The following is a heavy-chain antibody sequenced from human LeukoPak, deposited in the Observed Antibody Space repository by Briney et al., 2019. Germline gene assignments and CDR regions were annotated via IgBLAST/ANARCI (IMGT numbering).Heavy chain of an antibody. Sequence: SETLSLTYAVYGGSFSGYYWSWIRQPPGKGLEWIGEINHSGSTNYNPSLKSRVTISVDTSKNQFSLKLSSVTAADTAVYYCARVKGAYSKGLDYWGQGTLVTVSS. D-gene: IGHD3-16*01. CDR2: INHSGST. V-gene: IGHV4-34*01. CDR1: GGSFSGYY. CDR3: ARVKGAYSKGLDY. J-gene: IGHJ4*02.